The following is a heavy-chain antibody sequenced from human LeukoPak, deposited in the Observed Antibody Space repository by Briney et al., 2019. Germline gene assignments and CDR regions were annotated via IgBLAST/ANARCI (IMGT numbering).Heavy chain of an antibody. CDR1: GGSLSGYY. Sequence: KPSETLSLTCAVYGGSLSGYYWSWVRQPLGKGLEWIGEIHHTGSINYKASLKSRVTISAHSSKNQFSLNLSSVTAADTAVYYCARGSLPVYVFDVWGQGTKVTVSA. J-gene: IGHJ3*01. V-gene: IGHV4-34*01. CDR3: ARGSLPVYVFDV. CDR2: IHHTGSI. D-gene: IGHD2-2*01.